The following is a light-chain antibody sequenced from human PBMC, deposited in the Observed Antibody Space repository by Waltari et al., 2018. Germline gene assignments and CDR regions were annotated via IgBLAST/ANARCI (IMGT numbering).Light chain of an antibody. V-gene: IGLV1-40*01. CDR1: ASNTGAGFD. Sequence: QSVLTQPPSVSGAPGQRVTISCTGSASNTGAGFDVHWYQQFPGTAPKLLIYGFTNRPSGVPERFSGSQSGTSASLAITGLHAEDEADYYCQSYDFSMSALFGGGTKLTVL. CDR3: QSYDFSMSAL. J-gene: IGLJ3*02. CDR2: GFT.